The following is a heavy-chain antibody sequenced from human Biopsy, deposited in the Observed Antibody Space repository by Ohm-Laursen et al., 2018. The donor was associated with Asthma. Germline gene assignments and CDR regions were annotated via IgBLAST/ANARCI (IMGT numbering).Heavy chain of an antibody. Sequence: GPSVKASCKSLGGTFNTFVIGGVRHARAQGLEWMGLVKSVFGTTTYPQNFQDRDTISADDSTSTVYMELCSLRSEDTAVSYCARKAGSCISRTCYSLDFWGQGTLVTVSS. CDR3: ARKAGSCISRTCYSLDF. V-gene: IGHV1-69*01. J-gene: IGHJ4*02. CDR1: GGTFNTFV. D-gene: IGHD2-2*01. CDR2: VKSVFGTT.